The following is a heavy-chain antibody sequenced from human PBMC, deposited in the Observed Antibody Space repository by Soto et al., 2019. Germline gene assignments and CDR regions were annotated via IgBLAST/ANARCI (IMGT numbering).Heavy chain of an antibody. J-gene: IGHJ5*01. D-gene: IGHD1-26*01. CDR3: ARAIVGPTTTGWLDP. CDR1: GGTFSRYA. V-gene: IGHV1-69*13. CDR2: ISPIFGTA. Sequence: SVKVSCKASGGTFSRYASSWVGQAPGQGLEWMGEISPIFGTANYAQKLEGRLTITADESTSTAYMEPSSLGFDDTAVYYCARAIVGPTTTGWLDPLGQGTLVTVFS.